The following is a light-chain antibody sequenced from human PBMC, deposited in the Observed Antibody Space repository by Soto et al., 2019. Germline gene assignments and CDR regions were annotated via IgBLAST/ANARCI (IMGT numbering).Light chain of an antibody. V-gene: IGKV3-20*01. J-gene: IGKJ1*01. CDR1: QSLTRN. Sequence: EIVMTQSPATLSVSPGERVTLSCRASQSLTRNLAWYQHKPGQAPRLLIYGASSRATGIPDRFSGSGSGTDFTLTISRLEPEDFAVYYCQQYGSSPLTFGQGTKVDI. CDR3: QQYGSSPLT. CDR2: GAS.